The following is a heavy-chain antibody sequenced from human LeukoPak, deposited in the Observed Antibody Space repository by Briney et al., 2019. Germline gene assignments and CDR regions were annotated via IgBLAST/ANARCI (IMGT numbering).Heavy chain of an antibody. D-gene: IGHD3-10*01. CDR2: IHSGGST. Sequence: GGSLRLSCAASGFTVSSNYMSWVRQAPGKGLEWVSVIHSGGSTYYADSVKGRFTISRDNSKNTLYLQMNSLRAEDTAVYYCARSGWFGELSMYYFDYWGQGTLVTVSS. J-gene: IGHJ4*02. V-gene: IGHV3-66*01. CDR3: ARSGWFGELSMYYFDY. CDR1: GFTVSSNY.